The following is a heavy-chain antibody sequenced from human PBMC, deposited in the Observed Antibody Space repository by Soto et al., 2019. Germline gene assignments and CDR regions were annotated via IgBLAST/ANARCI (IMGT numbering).Heavy chain of an antibody. CDR3: ARVVYSSSSGWFDP. CDR2: IIPIFGTA. D-gene: IGHD6-6*01. V-gene: IGHV1-69*13. J-gene: IGHJ5*02. Sequence: SVKVSCKASGGTFSSYAISWVRQAPGQGLEWMGGIIPIFGTANYAQKFQGRVTITADESTSTAYMELRSLRSDDTAVYYCARVVYSSSSGWFDPWGQGTLVTVPQ. CDR1: GGTFSSYA.